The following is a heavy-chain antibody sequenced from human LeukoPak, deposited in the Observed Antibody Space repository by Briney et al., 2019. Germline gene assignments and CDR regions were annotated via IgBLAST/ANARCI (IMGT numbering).Heavy chain of an antibody. CDR2: VNPNACST. Sequence: DSVTVTCTASGCTFTSYYMHWVRQGPAPGIEWVGIVNPNACSTSYAQKYQGRVTMPRAMSTSTVYMELSSLRSEATAVYSCARGSHVGPWYYFDYWGQGALVTVSS. CDR3: ARGSHVGPWYYFDY. CDR1: GCTFTSYY. V-gene: IGHV1-46*01. D-gene: IGHD1-26*01. J-gene: IGHJ4*02.